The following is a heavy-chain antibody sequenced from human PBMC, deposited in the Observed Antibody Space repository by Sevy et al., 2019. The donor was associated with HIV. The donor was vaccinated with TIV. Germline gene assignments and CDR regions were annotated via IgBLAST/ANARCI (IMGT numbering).Heavy chain of an antibody. D-gene: IGHD3-3*01. CDR2: ISGSGGST. Sequence: GGSLRLSCAASGFTFSSYAMSWVRQAPGKGLEWVSAISGSGGSTYYADSVKGRFAISRDNSKNTLYLQMNSLRAEDTAVYYCAKKATIFGVVLPFDYWGQGTLVTVSS. V-gene: IGHV3-23*01. J-gene: IGHJ4*02. CDR1: GFTFSSYA. CDR3: AKKATIFGVVLPFDY.